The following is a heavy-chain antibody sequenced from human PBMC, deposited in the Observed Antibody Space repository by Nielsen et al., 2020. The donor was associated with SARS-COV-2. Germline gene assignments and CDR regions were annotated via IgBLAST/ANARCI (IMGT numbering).Heavy chain of an antibody. Sequence: WIRQPPGKGLEWVSSISSSSSTIYYADSVKGRFTISRDNAKNSLYLQMNSLRDEDTAVYYCARHNGGDELGFSPYYYYYYGMDVWGQGTTVTVSS. CDR2: ISSSSSTI. J-gene: IGHJ6*02. CDR3: ARHNGGDELGFSPYYYYYYGMDV. D-gene: IGHD7-27*01. V-gene: IGHV3-48*02.